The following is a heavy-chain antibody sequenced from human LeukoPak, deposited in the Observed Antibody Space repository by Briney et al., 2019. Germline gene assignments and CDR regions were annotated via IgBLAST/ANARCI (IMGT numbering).Heavy chain of an antibody. V-gene: IGHV1-69*04. D-gene: IGHD2-2*01. CDR1: GGTFSSYT. J-gene: IGHJ5*02. Sequence: SVTVSCTASGGTFSSYTISWVRQAPGQGLEWMGRIIPILGIANYAHKFQGRVTITAEKSTSTGYMELSSLRSEDTAVYYCARDTVPAAEGRLDPWGQGTLVTVPS. CDR2: IIPILGIA. CDR3: ARDTVPAAEGRLDP.